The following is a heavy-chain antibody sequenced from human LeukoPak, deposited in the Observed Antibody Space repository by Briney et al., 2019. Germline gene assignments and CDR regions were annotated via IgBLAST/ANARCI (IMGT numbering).Heavy chain of an antibody. J-gene: IGHJ5*02. CDR2: FIPIFGTA. CDR1: GGTFTSYA. V-gene: IGHV1-69*13. Sequence: ASVKVSCKASGGTFTSYAISWVRQAPGQGLEWMGGFIPIFGTANYAQKFQGRVTITADESTSTAYMELSSLRSEDTAVYYCARECSGSIAAPSWFDPWGQGTLVTVSS. D-gene: IGHD6-6*01. CDR3: ARECSGSIAAPSWFDP.